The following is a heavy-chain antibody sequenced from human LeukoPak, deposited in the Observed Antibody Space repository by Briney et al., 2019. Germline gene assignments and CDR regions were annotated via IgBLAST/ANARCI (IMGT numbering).Heavy chain of an antibody. CDR3: ARGSGEKYYFDY. CDR1: GYXFTGYY. Sequence: GSVTDSCKPSGYXFTGYYIHRGREAPGQGVEWRGWIYPKSGGTKYAQKLQGRVTMTRETTIRTDYIELSRLRSDDTAVYYCARGSGEKYYFDYWGQGTLVTVSS. J-gene: IGHJ4*02. D-gene: IGHD3-10*01. CDR2: IYPKSGGT. V-gene: IGHV1-2*02.